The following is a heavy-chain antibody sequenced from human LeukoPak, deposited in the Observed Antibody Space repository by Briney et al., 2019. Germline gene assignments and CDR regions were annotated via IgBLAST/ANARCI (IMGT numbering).Heavy chain of an antibody. V-gene: IGHV1-69*05. Sequence: SVRLSCAASGGTFSIYAISWVRHAPGQGREWVGGIIPIFGTAKYTQKFQGRVTITTHESTRTAYMELSSVRSEDTPVYYCERRDIVLKGPMGYYYRDVWGKRPRVTVS. CDR3: ERRDIVLKGPMGYYYRDV. D-gene: IGHD2-8*01. J-gene: IGHJ6*03. CDR1: GGTFSIYA. CDR2: IIPIFGTA.